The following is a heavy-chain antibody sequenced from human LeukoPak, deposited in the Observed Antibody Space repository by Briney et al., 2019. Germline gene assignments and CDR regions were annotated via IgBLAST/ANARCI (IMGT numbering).Heavy chain of an antibody. J-gene: IGHJ4*02. V-gene: IGHV3-7*03. CDR1: GSTFGKYW. CDR3: ARDQYDTWSRRGNFDS. Sequence: GGSLRLSCVASGSTFGKYWMSWVRQAPGKGLEWVANIKLDGSEKNYVDSVKGRFTISRDNTKNSLYLQMNSLRAEDTAVFYCARDQYDTWSRRGNFDSWGQGTLVIVSS. CDR2: IKLDGSEK. D-gene: IGHD3-3*01.